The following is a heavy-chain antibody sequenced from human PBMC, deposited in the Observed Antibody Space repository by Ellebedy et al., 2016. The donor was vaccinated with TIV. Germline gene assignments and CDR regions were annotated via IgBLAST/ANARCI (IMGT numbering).Heavy chain of an antibody. CDR3: AGETFNDVDLKVWGVVEI. Sequence: GESLKISCPVSGFTVNSNYMSWVRKAPGKGLEWVSAISVGVRTYYADSVKGRFNLSRDNSRNTLYLQMNSLRAEDSALYYCAGETFNDVDLKVWGVVEIWGQGTMVAVSS. CDR2: ISVGVRT. D-gene: IGHD1-1*01. V-gene: IGHV3-66*01. CDR1: GFTVNSNY. J-gene: IGHJ3*02.